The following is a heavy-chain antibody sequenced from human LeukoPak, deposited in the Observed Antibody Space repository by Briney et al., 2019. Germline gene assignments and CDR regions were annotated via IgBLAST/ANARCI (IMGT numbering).Heavy chain of an antibody. D-gene: IGHD3-10*01. CDR1: GGTFSSYA. CDR3: ARESLVRGVMDYYYYGMDV. V-gene: IGHV1-69*01. CDR2: IIPIFGTA. Sequence: SVKVSCRASGGTFSSYAISWARQAPGQGLEWMGGIIPIFGTANYAQKFQGRVTITADESTSTAYMELSSLRSEDTAVYYCARESLVRGVMDYYYYGMDVWGQGTTVTVSS. J-gene: IGHJ6*02.